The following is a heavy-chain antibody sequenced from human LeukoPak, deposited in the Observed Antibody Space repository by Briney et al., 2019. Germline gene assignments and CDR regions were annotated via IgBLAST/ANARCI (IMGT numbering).Heavy chain of an antibody. CDR1: GFTFSSYA. Sequence: GGSLRLSXAASGFTFSSYAMSWVRQTPGKGLEWVSAISGSGGSTYYADSVKGRFTISRDNSKNTLYLQMNSLRAEDTAVYYCAKRFPAAGYFDYWGQGTLVTVSS. CDR3: AKRFPAAGYFDY. V-gene: IGHV3-23*01. CDR2: ISGSGGST. D-gene: IGHD6-13*01. J-gene: IGHJ4*02.